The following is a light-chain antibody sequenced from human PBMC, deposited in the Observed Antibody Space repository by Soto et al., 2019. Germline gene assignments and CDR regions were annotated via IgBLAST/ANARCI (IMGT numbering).Light chain of an antibody. J-gene: IGLJ3*02. CDR2: EVS. CDR3: SSYTSSSTPEV. V-gene: IGLV2-14*01. Sequence: QSALTQPASVSGSAGQSITISCTGTSSDIGAYNYVSWYQQHPGKAPKLMIYEVSNRPSGVSNRFSASKSGNTASLTISGLQAEDEADYYCSSYTSSSTPEVFGGGTKLTVL. CDR1: SSDIGAYNY.